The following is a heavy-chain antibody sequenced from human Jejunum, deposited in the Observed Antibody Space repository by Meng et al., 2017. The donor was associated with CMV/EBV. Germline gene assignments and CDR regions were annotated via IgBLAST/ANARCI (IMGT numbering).Heavy chain of an antibody. D-gene: IGHD2-2*02. CDR1: GFTVSNDY. CDR2: IYSTGGT. J-gene: IGHJ6*02. CDR3: ARTNLHTHMDV. V-gene: IGHV3-53*01. Sequence: SCAASGFTVSNDYVSWVRQAPGKGLEWVSVIYSTGGTYYADSVRGRLAISRDNSKNTVFLQMGSLRAEDTAVYYCARTNLHTHMDVWGQGTTVTVSS.